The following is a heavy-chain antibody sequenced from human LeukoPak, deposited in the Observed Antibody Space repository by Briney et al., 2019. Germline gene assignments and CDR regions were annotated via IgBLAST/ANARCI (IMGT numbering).Heavy chain of an antibody. CDR2: ISAYNGDT. D-gene: IGHD1-26*01. Sequence: GASVKVSCKASGYTFTSYGFSWVRQAPGQGLEWMGWISAYNGDTSYAQKLQGRVTMTTDTSTSTVYMELRSLRSEDTAVYYCASEDSGSYESRDYWGQGTLVTVSS. CDR1: GYTFTSYG. V-gene: IGHV1-18*01. CDR3: ASEDSGSYESRDY. J-gene: IGHJ4*02.